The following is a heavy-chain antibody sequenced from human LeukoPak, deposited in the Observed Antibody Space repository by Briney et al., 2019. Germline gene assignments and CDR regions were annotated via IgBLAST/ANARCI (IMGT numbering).Heavy chain of an antibody. CDR2: INHSGST. Sequence: SETLSLTCAVYGGSFSGYYWSWIRQPPGKGLEWIGEINHSGSTSYNPSLKSRVTISVDTSKNQFSLKLSSVTAADTAVYYCARFFRTSVSWFDPWGQGTLVTVSS. CDR3: ARFFRTSVSWFDP. D-gene: IGHD2-2*01. CDR1: GGSFSGYY. V-gene: IGHV4-34*01. J-gene: IGHJ5*02.